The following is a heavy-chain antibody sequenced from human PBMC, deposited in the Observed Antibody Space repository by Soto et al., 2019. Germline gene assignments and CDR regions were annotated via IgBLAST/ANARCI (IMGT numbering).Heavy chain of an antibody. J-gene: IGHJ2*01. CDR3: ARVGVIEMATIRYFDL. Sequence: QVQLVQSGAEVKKPGSSVNVSCKAPGGTFSSYGINWVRQAPGQGLEWMGGIIPMFGTANYAQKFQGRVTITADKSTSTAYMEWSSLRSEDTAVVYCARVGVIEMATIRYFDLWGRGTLVTVSS. V-gene: IGHV1-69*14. D-gene: IGHD3-3*01. CDR2: IIPMFGTA. CDR1: GGTFSSYG.